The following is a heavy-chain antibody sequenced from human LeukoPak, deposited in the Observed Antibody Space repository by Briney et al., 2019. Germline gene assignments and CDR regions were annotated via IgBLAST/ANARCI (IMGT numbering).Heavy chain of an antibody. D-gene: IGHD2-15*01. V-gene: IGHV3-33*01. CDR2: IWYDGSNK. Sequence: GGSLRLSCAASGFTFSSYGMHWVRQAPGKGLEWVAIIWYDGSNKYYADSVKGRFTISRDNAKNSLYLQMNSLRDEDTAVYYCASGGFKGYCSGGSCYHIPYYGMDVWGQGTTVTVSS. J-gene: IGHJ6*02. CDR3: ASGGFKGYCSGGSCYHIPYYGMDV. CDR1: GFTFSSYG.